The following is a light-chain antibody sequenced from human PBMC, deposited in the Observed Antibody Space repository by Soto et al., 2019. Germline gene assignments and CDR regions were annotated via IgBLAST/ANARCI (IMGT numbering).Light chain of an antibody. V-gene: IGLV2-14*03. Sequence: QSALTQPASVSGSPGQSITISCTGASNDIGSSDYVSWHQQHPGKAPKLMLYDVHNRPSGVSNRFSGSKSGNTASLTISGLQAEDEADYYCSSYTSSATHVFGTGTKVTV. CDR2: DVH. CDR3: SSYTSSATHV. J-gene: IGLJ1*01. CDR1: SNDIGSSDY.